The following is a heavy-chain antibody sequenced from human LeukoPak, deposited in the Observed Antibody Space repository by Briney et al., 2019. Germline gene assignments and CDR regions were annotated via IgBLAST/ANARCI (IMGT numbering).Heavy chain of an antibody. CDR2: ISVDGTTA. CDR1: GFTFSSYW. J-gene: IGHJ4*02. CDR3: ARNWNGIDY. V-gene: IGHV3-74*01. Sequence: GGSLRLSCAASGFTFSSYWMHWVRQAPEKGLMWVSRISVDGTTAHYAGSVKGRFSVSRDNAKNTLYLQMNSLRTEDTAVYYCARNWNGIDYWGQGTPVTVSS. D-gene: IGHD1-1*01.